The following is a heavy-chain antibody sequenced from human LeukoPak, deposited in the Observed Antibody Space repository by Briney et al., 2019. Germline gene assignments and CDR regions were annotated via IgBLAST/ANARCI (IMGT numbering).Heavy chain of an antibody. D-gene: IGHD2-15*01. CDR2: INAGNGNT. Sequence: GASVTVSCKASGYTFTSYAMHWVRQAPGQRLEWMGWINAGNGNTKYSQKFQGRVTITRDTSASTAYMELSSLRFEDTAVYYCARTPRGSHFDYWGQGTLVTVSS. CDR1: GYTFTSYA. J-gene: IGHJ4*02. V-gene: IGHV1-3*01. CDR3: ARTPRGSHFDY.